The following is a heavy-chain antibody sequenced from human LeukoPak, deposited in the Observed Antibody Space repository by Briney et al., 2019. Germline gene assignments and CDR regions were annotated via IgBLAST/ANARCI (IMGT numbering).Heavy chain of an antibody. J-gene: IGHJ4*02. V-gene: IGHV4-4*02. CDR3: ARDFRGGGYQPYYDY. D-gene: IGHD3-16*01. CDR1: GGSISSSNW. Sequence: PSETLSLTCAVSGGSISSSNWWSWVRQPPGKGLEWIGEIYHSGSTNYNPSLKSRVTISVDKSKNQFSLKLSSVTAAGTAVYYCARDFRGGGYQPYYDYWGQGTLVTVSS. CDR2: IYHSGST.